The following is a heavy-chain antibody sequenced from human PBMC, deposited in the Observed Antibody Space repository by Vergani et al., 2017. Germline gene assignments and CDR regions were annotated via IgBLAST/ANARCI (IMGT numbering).Heavy chain of an antibody. J-gene: IGHJ4*02. CDR2: IDYSGST. D-gene: IGHD5-18*01. CDR3: ARYNVDTAADY. CDR1: GGSISSSSYY. Sequence: QLQLQESGPGLVKPSETLSLTCTVSGGSISSSSYYWGWIRQPPGKGLEWIGTIDYSGSTHYNPALQSRGTISVDTSKTQFSLKLSSVTAADTAMYYCARYNVDTAADYWGQGTLVTVSS. V-gene: IGHV4-39*07.